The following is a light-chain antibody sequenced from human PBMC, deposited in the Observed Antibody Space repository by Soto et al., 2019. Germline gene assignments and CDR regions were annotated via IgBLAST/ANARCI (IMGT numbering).Light chain of an antibody. CDR2: LTY. J-gene: IGKJ1*01. CDR3: EQYGSSPRT. Sequence: VPLPCRASQDIGNDVGWYQQKPGKAPKRLIYLTYSLQTGIPDRFSGSGSGTDFTLTISRLEPEDFAVYYCEQYGSSPRTFGQGNKV. CDR1: QDIGND. V-gene: IGKV1-17*01.